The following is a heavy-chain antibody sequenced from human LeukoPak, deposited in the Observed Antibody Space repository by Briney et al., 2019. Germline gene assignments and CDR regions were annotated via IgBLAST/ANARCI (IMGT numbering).Heavy chain of an antibody. D-gene: IGHD5-18*01. CDR3: ARDRADGYNYGDYFDN. J-gene: IGHJ4*02. CDR2: IYGSSRT. CDR1: GFIVSSNY. V-gene: IGHV3-66*01. Sequence: GGSLRLSCAGSGFIVSSNYMSWVRQAAGKGLEWVSVIYGSSRTYYDSVKGRFTISRDNSKNTVYLQMDSLRAEDTAVYYCARDRADGYNYGDYFDNWGQGTLVTVSS.